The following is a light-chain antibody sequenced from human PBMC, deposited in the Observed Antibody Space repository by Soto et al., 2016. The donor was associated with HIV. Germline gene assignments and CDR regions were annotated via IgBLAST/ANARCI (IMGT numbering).Light chain of an antibody. Sequence: SFEVTQPPSVSVSPGQTAIITCSGDKLGDKDVCWYHQKPGQSPVVVIYQDSKRPSGIPERFSGSNSGNTATLTISGTQAMDEADYYCQAWDSSTVVFGGGTKLTVL. J-gene: IGLJ2*01. CDR3: QAWDSSTVV. CDR2: QDS. V-gene: IGLV3-1*01. CDR1: KLGDKD.